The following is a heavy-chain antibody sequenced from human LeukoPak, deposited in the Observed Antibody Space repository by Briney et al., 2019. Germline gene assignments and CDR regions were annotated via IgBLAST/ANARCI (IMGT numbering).Heavy chain of an antibody. CDR2: IAYDGSNK. V-gene: IGHV3-30-3*01. Sequence: PGGSLRLSCAASGFTFSSYAMHWVRQAPGKGLEWVAVIAYDGSNKHHADPVKGRFTISRDNSKNRLYLQMNSLRAEDTAVYYCARDDETDSCWGQGTLVTVSS. D-gene: IGHD1-14*01. CDR1: GFTFSSYA. J-gene: IGHJ4*02. CDR3: ARDDETDSC.